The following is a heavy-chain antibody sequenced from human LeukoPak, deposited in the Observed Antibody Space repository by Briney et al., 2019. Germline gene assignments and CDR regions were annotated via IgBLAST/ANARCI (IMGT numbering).Heavy chain of an antibody. CDR3: ARSPTHHRSYCTNGVCYPYYFDY. D-gene: IGHD2-8*01. CDR2: IYYSGST. Sequence: SETLSLTCTVSGGSISSSSYYWGWIRQPPGKGLEWIGSIYYSGSTYYNPSLKSRVTISVDTSKNQFSLKLSSVTAADTAVYYCARSPTHHRSYCTNGVCYPYYFDYWGQGTLVTVSS. J-gene: IGHJ4*02. CDR1: GGSISSSSYY. V-gene: IGHV4-39*01.